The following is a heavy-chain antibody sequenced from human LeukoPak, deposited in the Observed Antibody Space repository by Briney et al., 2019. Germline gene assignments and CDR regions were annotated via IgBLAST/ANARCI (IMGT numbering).Heavy chain of an antibody. Sequence: ASVKVSCKASGYTFTSYGISWVRQAPGQGLEWMGWISVYNGNTNYAQKLQGRVTMTTDTSTSTAYMELRSLRSDDTAVYYCASPYCSGGTCYAHDAFDIWGQGTMVNVSS. V-gene: IGHV1-18*01. J-gene: IGHJ3*02. CDR1: GYTFTSYG. D-gene: IGHD2-15*01. CDR2: ISVYNGNT. CDR3: ASPYCSGGTCYAHDAFDI.